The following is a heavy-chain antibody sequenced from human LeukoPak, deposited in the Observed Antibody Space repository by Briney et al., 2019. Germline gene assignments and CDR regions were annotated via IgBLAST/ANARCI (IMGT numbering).Heavy chain of an antibody. Sequence: GGSLRLSCAASGFTFNIYAMSWARQAPGEGLECVSDISGDGGSTYYADSVKGRFTISRDNSKNTLYLQMNSLGPEDTAVYYCARDRDSNTCYLDAFDMWGPGTMVTVSS. CDR1: GFTFNIYA. V-gene: IGHV3-23*01. D-gene: IGHD2/OR15-2a*01. CDR3: ARDRDSNTCYLDAFDM. J-gene: IGHJ3*02. CDR2: ISGDGGST.